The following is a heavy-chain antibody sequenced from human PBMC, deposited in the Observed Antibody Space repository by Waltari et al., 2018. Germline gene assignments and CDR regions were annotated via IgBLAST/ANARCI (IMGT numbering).Heavy chain of an antibody. CDR3: ATGYSSNAYYYGMDV. CDR1: GFTVSSHY. CDR2: IYSGGST. J-gene: IGHJ6*02. V-gene: IGHV3-66*02. D-gene: IGHD4-4*01. Sequence: GQLVESGGGLVQPGGSLRLSCAASGFTVSSHYMSWVRQAPGKGLEWVSVIYSGGSTYYADSVKGRFTISRDNSKNTLYLQMNSLRAEDTAVYYCATGYSSNAYYYGMDVWGQGTTVTVSS.